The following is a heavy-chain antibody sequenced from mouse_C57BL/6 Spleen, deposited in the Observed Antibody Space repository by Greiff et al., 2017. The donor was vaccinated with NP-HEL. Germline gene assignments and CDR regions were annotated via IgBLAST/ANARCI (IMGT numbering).Heavy chain of an antibody. D-gene: IGHD1-1*01. CDR1: GYTFTDYY. Sequence: EVQLQQSGPVLVKPGASVKMSCKASGYTFTDYYMNWVKQSHGKSLEWIGVINPYNGGTSYNQKFKGKATLTVDKSSSTAYMELNSLTSEDSAVYYCARKEECYYGYAMDYWGQGTSVTVSS. V-gene: IGHV1-19*01. J-gene: IGHJ4*01. CDR2: INPYNGGT. CDR3: ARKEECYYGYAMDY.